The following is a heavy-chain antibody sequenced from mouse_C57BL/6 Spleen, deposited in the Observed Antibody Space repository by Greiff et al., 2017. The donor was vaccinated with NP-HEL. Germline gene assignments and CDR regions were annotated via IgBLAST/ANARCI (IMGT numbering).Heavy chain of an antibody. Sequence: EVQVVESGGGLVQPGGSLKLSCAASGFTFSDYYMYWVRQTPEKRLEWVAYISNGGGSTYYPDTVKGRFTISRDNAKNTLYLQMSRLKSEDTAMYYCAGETVADWYFDVWGTGTTVTVSS. CDR3: AGETVADWYFDV. J-gene: IGHJ1*03. V-gene: IGHV5-12*01. CDR2: ISNGGGST. D-gene: IGHD1-1*01. CDR1: GFTFSDYY.